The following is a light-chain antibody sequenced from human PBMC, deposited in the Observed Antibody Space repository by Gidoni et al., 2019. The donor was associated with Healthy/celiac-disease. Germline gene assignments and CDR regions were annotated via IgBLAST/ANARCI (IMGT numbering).Light chain of an antibody. CDR3: QQRSNWPPGGLT. V-gene: IGKV3-11*01. CDR1: QSVSSY. Sequence: EIVLTQSPATLTFHPGERATLSCSASQSVSSYLAWYQQKPGQAPRILIYAASNRSTGIPARFSGSWSWTDFTHTILSLEPEDSAVYYCQQRSNWPPGGLTFGGGTKVEIK. J-gene: IGKJ4*01. CDR2: AAS.